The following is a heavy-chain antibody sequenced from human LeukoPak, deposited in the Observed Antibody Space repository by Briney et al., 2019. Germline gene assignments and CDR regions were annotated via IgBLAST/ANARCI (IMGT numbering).Heavy chain of an antibody. J-gene: IGHJ4*02. V-gene: IGHV4-59*01. D-gene: IGHD3-3*01. Sequence: SETLSLTCTVSGGSISSYYWSWIRQPPGKGLEWIGYIYYSGSTNYNPSLKSRVTISVDTSKNQFSLKLSSVTAADTAVYYCARATYDFWSLADPFADWGQGTLVTVSS. CDR1: GGSISSYY. CDR3: ARATYDFWSLADPFAD. CDR2: IYYSGST.